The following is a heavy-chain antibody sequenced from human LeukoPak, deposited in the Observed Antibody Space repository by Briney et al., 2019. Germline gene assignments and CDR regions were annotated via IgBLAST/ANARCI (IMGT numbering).Heavy chain of an antibody. D-gene: IGHD1-26*01. CDR2: WEN. CDR3: ARETAERYRGSYFDY. J-gene: IGHJ4*02. Sequence: SETLSLTCTVSGASVSSGPYYWSWIRQPPGEGLEWIGWENNYNVSLKSRVIISVDRSKNQFSLTFISVTAADTAVYFCARETAERYRGSYFDYWGRGALVTVSS. CDR1: GASVSSGPYY. V-gene: IGHV4-61*01.